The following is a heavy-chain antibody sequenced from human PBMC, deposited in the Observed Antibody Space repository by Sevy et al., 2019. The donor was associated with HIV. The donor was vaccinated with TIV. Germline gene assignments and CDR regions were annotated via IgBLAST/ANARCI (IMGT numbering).Heavy chain of an antibody. D-gene: IGHD3-16*01. CDR3: AGGDTTMITDLDY. J-gene: IGHJ4*02. Sequence: GSLRLSCAASGLTFTTTGMSWVRQAPGKGLEWVAGVTGDGATYYADSVRDRFTVSRDNSKDTLYLQLNSLRADDTAVFYCAGGDTTMITDLDYWGQGTLVTVSS. CDR2: VTGDGAT. CDR1: GLTFTTTG. V-gene: IGHV3-23*01.